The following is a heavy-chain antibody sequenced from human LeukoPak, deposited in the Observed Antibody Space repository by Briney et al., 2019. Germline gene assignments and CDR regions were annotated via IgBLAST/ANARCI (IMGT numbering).Heavy chain of an antibody. CDR2: ISSSSSYI. V-gene: IGHV3-21*01. CDR1: GLTFSSYS. Sequence: GGSLRLSCAASGLTFSSYSMNWVRQAPGKGLEWVSSISSSSSYIYYADSVKGRFTISRDNAKNTLYLHMNSLRAEDTAVYYCARDRSTANGHCAGDNCYAELGRGQGTLVTVSS. D-gene: IGHD2-21*02. CDR3: ARDRSTANGHCAGDNCYAELG. J-gene: IGHJ4*02.